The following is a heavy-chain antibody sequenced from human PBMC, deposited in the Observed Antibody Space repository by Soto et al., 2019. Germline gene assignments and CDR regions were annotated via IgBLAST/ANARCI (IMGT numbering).Heavy chain of an antibody. V-gene: IGHV3-30*03. Sequence: QVQLVESGGGVVQPGRSLRLSCAASGFTFSSYGMHWVRQAPGKGLEWVAVISYDGSNKYYADSVKGRFTISRDNSKNTLYLQMNSLRAEDTAVXYCAXDXVXTYYFDYWGQGTLVTVSS. CDR2: ISYDGSNK. CDR1: GFTFSSYG. J-gene: IGHJ4*02. CDR3: AXDXVXTYYFDY.